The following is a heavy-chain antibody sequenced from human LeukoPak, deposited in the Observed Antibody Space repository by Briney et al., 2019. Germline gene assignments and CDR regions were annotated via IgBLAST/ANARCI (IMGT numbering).Heavy chain of an antibody. V-gene: IGHV4-39*07. J-gene: IGHJ4*02. Sequence: PSETLSLTCTVSGGSISSGGYYWSWIRQPPGKGLEWIGEINHSGSTNYNPSLKSRVTISVDTSKNQFSLKLSSVTAADTAVYYCARGKVGATYTRPFDYWGQGTLVTVSS. CDR3: ARGKVGATYTRPFDY. CDR2: INHSGST. CDR1: GGSISSGGYY. D-gene: IGHD1-26*01.